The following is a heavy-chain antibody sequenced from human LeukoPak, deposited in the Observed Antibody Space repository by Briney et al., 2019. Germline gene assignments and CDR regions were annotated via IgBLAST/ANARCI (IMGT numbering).Heavy chain of an antibody. Sequence: GGSLRLSCAASGFTFSNYWMSWVRQAPGKGLEWVANIKQDGSEKYYVDSVKGRFTISRDNAKNSLYLQMNSLRAEDTAVYYCARGRSITLLRGVAMSDGFDFWGQGAMVTVSS. D-gene: IGHD3-10*01. CDR3: ARGRSITLLRGVAMSDGFDF. CDR1: GFTFSNYW. V-gene: IGHV3-7*02. J-gene: IGHJ3*01. CDR2: IKQDGSEK.